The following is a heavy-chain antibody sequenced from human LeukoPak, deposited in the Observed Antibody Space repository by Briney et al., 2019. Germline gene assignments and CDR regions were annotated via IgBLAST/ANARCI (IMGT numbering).Heavy chain of an antibody. V-gene: IGHV3-23*01. D-gene: IGHD4-11*01. CDR2: ISESGDVT. CDR3: AKDLYSNYGPADY. J-gene: IGHJ4*02. Sequence: GGSLRVSCVVSGFTFSSFPMSWVRQAPGRGLEWVSVISESGDVTHYGDSMKGRFTISRDNTKNTLSLQMTSLRAEDTAVYYCAKDLYSNYGPADYWGQGNLVTVSS. CDR1: GFTFSSFP.